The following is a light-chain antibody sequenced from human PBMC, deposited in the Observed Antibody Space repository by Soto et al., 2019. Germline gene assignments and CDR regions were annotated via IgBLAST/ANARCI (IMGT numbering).Light chain of an antibody. CDR3: QQWGT. V-gene: IGKV1-5*03. J-gene: IGKJ1*01. CDR2: KAS. Sequence: DIQMTQSPSTLSASVGDRVIITCRASQSISNWLAWYQQKPGKAPNLLIYKASSLKSGVPSRFSGSGSGTEFTLTISSLQPDDFATYYCQQWGTFGQGTKVDIK. CDR1: QSISNW.